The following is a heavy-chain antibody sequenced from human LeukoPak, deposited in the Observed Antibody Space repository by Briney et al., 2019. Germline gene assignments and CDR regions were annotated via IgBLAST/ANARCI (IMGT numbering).Heavy chain of an antibody. CDR1: GGTFSSYT. V-gene: IGHV1-69*04. D-gene: IGHD2-21*02. Sequence: GSSVKVSCKASGGTFSSYTISWVRQAPGQGLEWMGRIIPILGIANYAQKFQGRVTITADKSTSTAYMELSSLRSEDTAVYYCARDPCGGDCYLNWFDPWGQGTRVTVSS. CDR3: ARDPCGGDCYLNWFDP. CDR2: IIPILGIA. J-gene: IGHJ5*02.